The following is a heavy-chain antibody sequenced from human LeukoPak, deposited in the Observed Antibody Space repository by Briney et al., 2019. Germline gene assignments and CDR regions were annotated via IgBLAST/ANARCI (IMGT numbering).Heavy chain of an antibody. V-gene: IGHV3-21*01. Sequence: GGSLRLSCAASEFTFSSYSMNWVRQAPGKGLEWVSSISSSSSYIYYADSVKGRFTISRDNAKNSLYLQMNSLRAEDTAVYYCARQYYYGSGSYLVAYGMDVWGKGTTVTVSS. J-gene: IGHJ6*04. CDR2: ISSSSSYI. CDR3: ARQYYYGSGSYLVAYGMDV. D-gene: IGHD3-10*01. CDR1: EFTFSSYS.